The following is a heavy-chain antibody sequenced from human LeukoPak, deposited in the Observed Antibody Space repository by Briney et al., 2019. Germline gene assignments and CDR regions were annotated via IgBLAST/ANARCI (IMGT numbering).Heavy chain of an antibody. D-gene: IGHD6-19*01. CDR3: AKCPGYGSYRTYFEY. Sequence: GGSLRLSCAASGFTFSSYGMHWVRQAPGKGLEWVALISYDGSNKYYADSVKGRFTISRDNSKNTLYLQMNTLRAEDTAVYYCAKCPGYGSYRTYFEYWGQGTLVTVSS. CDR2: ISYDGSNK. J-gene: IGHJ4*02. V-gene: IGHV3-30*18. CDR1: GFTFSSYG.